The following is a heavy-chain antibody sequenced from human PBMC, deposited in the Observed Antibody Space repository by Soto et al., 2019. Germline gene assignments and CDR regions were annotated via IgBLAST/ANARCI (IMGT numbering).Heavy chain of an antibody. CDR3: VKDIITGTEGVDY. J-gene: IGHJ4*02. Sequence: PGGSLRLSCAASGFTFSSYSMNWVRQAPGKGLEWVSSISSSSSYIYYADSVKGRFTISRDNAKNSLYLQMNSLRAEDTAVYYCVKDIITGTEGVDYWGQGTLVTVSS. D-gene: IGHD1-20*01. CDR2: ISSSSSYI. V-gene: IGHV3-21*01. CDR1: GFTFSSYS.